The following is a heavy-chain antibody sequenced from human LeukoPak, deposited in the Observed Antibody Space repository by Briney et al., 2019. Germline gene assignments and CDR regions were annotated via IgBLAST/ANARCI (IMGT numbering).Heavy chain of an antibody. CDR3: ARVKAYYDFWSGSFDP. CDR2: IIPIFGTA. CDR1: GGTFSSYA. Sequence: SVKVSCKASGGTFSSYAISWVRQAPGQGLEWMGGIIPIFGTANYAQKFQGRVTITADESTSTAYMELSSLRSEDTAVYYCARVKAYYDFWSGSFDPWGQGTLVTVSS. D-gene: IGHD3-3*01. V-gene: IGHV1-69*13. J-gene: IGHJ5*02.